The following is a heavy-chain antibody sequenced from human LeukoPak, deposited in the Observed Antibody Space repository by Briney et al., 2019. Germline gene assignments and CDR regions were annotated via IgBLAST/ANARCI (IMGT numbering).Heavy chain of an antibody. V-gene: IGHV4-61*02. J-gene: IGHJ4*02. CDR3: ARGNWGSVYY. CDR1: GGSISSSSYY. CDR2: IYTSGST. Sequence: SETLSLTCTVSGGSISSSSYYWSWIRQPAGKGLEWIGRIYTSGSTNYNPSLKSRVTISVDTSKNQFSLKLSSVTAADTAVYYCARGNWGSVYYWGQGTLVTVSS. D-gene: IGHD7-27*01.